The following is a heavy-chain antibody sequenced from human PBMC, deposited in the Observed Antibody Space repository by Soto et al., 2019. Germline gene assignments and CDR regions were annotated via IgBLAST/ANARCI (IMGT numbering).Heavy chain of an antibody. Sequence: EAQLVESGGGLVQPGRSLRLSCAASGFTFSNYEMHWVRQAPGKGLEYVSGISNNGAHTDYAKSVKGRFTISRDNSENTLYLQRGSLSVEDMALYYWGRRGYGSMWANVYMDVWGKGSTVTVSS. J-gene: IGHJ6*03. CDR1: GFTFSNYE. D-gene: IGHD6-13*01. CDR3: GRRGYGSMWANVYMDV. CDR2: ISNNGAHT. V-gene: IGHV3-64*01.